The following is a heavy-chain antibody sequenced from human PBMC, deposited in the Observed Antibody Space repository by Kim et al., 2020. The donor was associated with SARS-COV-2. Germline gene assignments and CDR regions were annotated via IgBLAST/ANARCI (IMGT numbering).Heavy chain of an antibody. CDR3: AREGRPAIFGVVNYFDY. CDR1: GGSISSYY. Sequence: SETLSLTCTVSGGSISSYYWSWIRQPPGKGLEWIGYIYYSGSTNYNPSLKSRVTISVDTSKNQFSLKLSSVTAADTAVYYCAREGRPAIFGVVNYFDYWGQGTLVTVSS. V-gene: IGHV4-59*01. J-gene: IGHJ4*02. CDR2: IYYSGST. D-gene: IGHD3-3*01.